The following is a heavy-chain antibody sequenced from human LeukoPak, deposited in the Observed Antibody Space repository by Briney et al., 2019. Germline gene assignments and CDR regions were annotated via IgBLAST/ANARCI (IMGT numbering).Heavy chain of an antibody. D-gene: IGHD5-12*01. J-gene: IGHJ5*02. CDR3: AREAGYSGHVHWFDP. CDR2: ISSSSSYI. CDR1: GFTFSSYS. V-gene: IGHV3-21*01. Sequence: GGSLRLSCAASGFTFSSYSMNWVRQAPGKGLEWVSSISSSSSYIYYADSVKGRFTISRDNAKNSLYLQMNSLRAEDTAVYYCAREAGYSGHVHWFDPWGQGTLVTVSS.